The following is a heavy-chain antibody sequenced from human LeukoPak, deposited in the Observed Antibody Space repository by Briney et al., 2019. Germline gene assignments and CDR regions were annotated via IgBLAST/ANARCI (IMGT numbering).Heavy chain of an antibody. CDR3: AKWGLGGVVIIGFDP. CDR1: GFTFSSYA. CDR2: ISGSGGST. J-gene: IGHJ5*02. V-gene: IGHV3-23*01. Sequence: GGSLRLSCAASGFTFSSYAMSWVRQAPGKGLEWVSAISGSGGSTYYADSVKGRFTISRDNSKNTLYLQMNSLRAEDTAVYYCAKWGLGGVVIIGFDPWGQGTLVTVSS. D-gene: IGHD3-3*01.